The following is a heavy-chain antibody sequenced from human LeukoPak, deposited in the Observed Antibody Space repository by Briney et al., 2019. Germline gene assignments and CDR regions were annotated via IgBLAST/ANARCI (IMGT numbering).Heavy chain of an antibody. Sequence: SETLSLTCTVSGGSIMVAAYSWSWIRQPPGKGLEWIGEINHSGSTNYNPSLKSRVTISVDTSKNQFSLKLSSVTAADTAVYYCARGTHLKYCTNGVCYLVWGQGTLVTVSS. CDR1: GGSIMVAAYS. CDR2: INHSGST. J-gene: IGHJ4*02. D-gene: IGHD2-8*01. CDR3: ARGTHLKYCTNGVCYLV. V-gene: IGHV4-34*01.